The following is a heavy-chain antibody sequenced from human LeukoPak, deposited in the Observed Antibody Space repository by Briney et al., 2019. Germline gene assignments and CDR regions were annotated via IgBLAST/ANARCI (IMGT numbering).Heavy chain of an antibody. D-gene: IGHD6-13*01. CDR3: AREYQHSSLTKYFDH. J-gene: IGHJ4*02. CDR2: IQQGGSEK. Sequence: GGSLRLSCVTSGFTFSNYWMSWVRQAPGKGLEWVANIQQGGSEKYYVDSVKGRFTISRDNAKNSLYLQMSSLRAEDTAVYYCAREYQHSSLTKYFDHWGQGTLVTVSS. V-gene: IGHV3-7*01. CDR1: GFTFSNYW.